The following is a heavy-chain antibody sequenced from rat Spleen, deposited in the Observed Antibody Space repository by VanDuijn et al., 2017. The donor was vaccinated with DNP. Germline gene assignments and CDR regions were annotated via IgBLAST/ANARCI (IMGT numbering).Heavy chain of an antibody. CDR1: GFSLTSYG. V-gene: IGHV2S12*01. J-gene: IGHJ4*01. CDR2: ISSGGNR. D-gene: IGHD1-9*01. CDR3: ARYYGYNYYAMDA. Sequence: QVQLKESGPGLVQPSQTLSLTCTVSGFSLTSYGVSWVRQPPGKGLEWIAAISSGGNRYYNSALKSRLSITRDTSKSQVFLKMNSLQTEDTAMYFCARYYGYNYYAMDAWGQGTSVTVSS.